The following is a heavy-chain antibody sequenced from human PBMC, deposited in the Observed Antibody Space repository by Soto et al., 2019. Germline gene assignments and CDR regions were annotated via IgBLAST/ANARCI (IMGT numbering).Heavy chain of an antibody. CDR3: ARDQSVERNDYYGSDV. J-gene: IGHJ6*02. CDR1: GYPFTSYG. Sequence: QVHLVQSGAEVKKPGASVKVSCKTSGYPFTSYGIGWVRQAPGQGLEWMGWISPYNVNTDYSQKFQRRVTMTTDTYTNTGYIELRGLRSDDTAVSYCARDQSVERNDYYGSDVWGQGTTVTVSS. V-gene: IGHV1-18*01. CDR2: ISPYNVNT.